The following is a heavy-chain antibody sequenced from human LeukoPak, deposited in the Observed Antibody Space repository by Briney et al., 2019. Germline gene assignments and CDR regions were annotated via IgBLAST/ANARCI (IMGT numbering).Heavy chain of an antibody. J-gene: IGHJ4*02. CDR3: ARDEPRQMATIPGSFDY. V-gene: IGHV6-1*01. CDR2: TYCRSKWYN. D-gene: IGHD5-24*01. Sequence: SQTLSLTCAISGDSVSSNSAAWNWIRQSPSRGLEWLGRTYCRSKWYNDYAVSVKSRITINPDTSKNQFSLHLNSVTPEDTAVYYCARDEPRQMATIPGSFDYWGQGTLVTVSS. CDR1: GDSVSSNSAA.